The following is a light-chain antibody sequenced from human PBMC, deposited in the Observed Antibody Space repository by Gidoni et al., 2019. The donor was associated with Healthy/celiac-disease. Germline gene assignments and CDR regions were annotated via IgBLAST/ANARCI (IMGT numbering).Light chain of an antibody. J-gene: IGLJ2*01. CDR2: QDS. Sequence: SYELTQPPSVSVSPGQTASITCSGDKLGDKYACWYQQKSGQSPVLVIYQDSKRPSGIPERFSGSNSGNTATLTISGTQAMDEADYYCQAWDSSLVFGGGTKLTVL. CDR3: QAWDSSLV. V-gene: IGLV3-1*01. CDR1: KLGDKY.